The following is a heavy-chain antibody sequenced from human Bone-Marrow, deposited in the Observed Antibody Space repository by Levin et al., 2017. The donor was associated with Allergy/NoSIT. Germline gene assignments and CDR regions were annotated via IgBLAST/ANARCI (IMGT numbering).Heavy chain of an antibody. J-gene: IGHJ6*03. CDR1: GFTVSSNY. CDR2: IYSGGST. Sequence: PGGSLRLSCAASGFTVSSNYMSWVRQAPGKGLEWVSVIYSGGSTYYADSVKGRFTISRDNYKNTLYLQMNSLRAEDTAVYYCARDLSSSGYNYYYMDVWGKGTTVTVSS. D-gene: IGHD6-13*01. V-gene: IGHV3-66*02. CDR3: ARDLSSSGYNYYYMDV.